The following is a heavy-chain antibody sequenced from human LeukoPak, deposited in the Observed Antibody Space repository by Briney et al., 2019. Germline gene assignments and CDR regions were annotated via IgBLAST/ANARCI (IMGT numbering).Heavy chain of an antibody. D-gene: IGHD2-2*01. Sequence: ASVKVSCKASGCTFTGHYIHWMRQAPGQGLEWMGRISCNSGVTIYTQNFQGRVTITRDTSISTVYMELSSLRTDDTAVYYCAREVGYSTSYYGWFDPWGQGTLVTASS. J-gene: IGHJ5*02. CDR1: GCTFTGHY. CDR2: ISCNSGVT. CDR3: AREVGYSTSYYGWFDP. V-gene: IGHV1-2*06.